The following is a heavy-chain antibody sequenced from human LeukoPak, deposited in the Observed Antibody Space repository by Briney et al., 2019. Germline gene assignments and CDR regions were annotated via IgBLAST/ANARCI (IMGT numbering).Heavy chain of an antibody. CDR3: ARGSASAGAYWYFDL. Sequence: SQTLSLTCTVSGGSISSSSYYWGWIRQPPGKGLEWIGYIYYTGSTHYNPSLKSRVTMSVDMSKNQFSLKLSSVTAADTAVYSCARGSASAGAYWYFDLWGRGTLVTVSS. CDR2: IYYTGST. V-gene: IGHV4-30-4*08. CDR1: GGSISSSSYY. J-gene: IGHJ2*01. D-gene: IGHD7-27*01.